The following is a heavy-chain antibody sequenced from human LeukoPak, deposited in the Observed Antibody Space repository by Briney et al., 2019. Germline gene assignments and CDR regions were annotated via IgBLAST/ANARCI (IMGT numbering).Heavy chain of an antibody. CDR1: GYTFTGYY. CDR3: ARTITIFGVVKVFDI. CDR2: INPNSGGT. V-gene: IGHV1-2*02. D-gene: IGHD3-3*01. J-gene: IGHJ3*02. Sequence: ASVKVSCKASGYTFTGYYMHWVRQAPGQGLEWMGWINPNSGGTNYAQKFQGRVTMTRDTSISTAYMELSRLRSDDTAVYYCARTITIFGVVKVFDIWGQGTMVTVSS.